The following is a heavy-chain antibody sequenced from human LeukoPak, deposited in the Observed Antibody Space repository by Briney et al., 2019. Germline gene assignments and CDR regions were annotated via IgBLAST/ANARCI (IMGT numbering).Heavy chain of an antibody. CDR3: ARQAAGYYFDY. J-gene: IGHJ4*02. V-gene: IGHV3-33*01. D-gene: IGHD6-19*01. Sequence: PGGSLRLSCAASGFTFSYYGTHWVRQAPGKGLDWVAVIWHDGSYIYYADSVKGRFTISRDNSKNTLYLQMNSLRAEDTAVYYCARQAAGYYFDYWGQGTLVTVSS. CDR2: IWHDGSYI. CDR1: GFTFSYYG.